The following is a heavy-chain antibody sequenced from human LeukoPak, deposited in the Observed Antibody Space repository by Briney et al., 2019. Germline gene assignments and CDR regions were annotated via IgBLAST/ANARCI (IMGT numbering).Heavy chain of an antibody. J-gene: IGHJ6*03. CDR3: ARHVGIVGATPYYYYYYYMDV. V-gene: IGHV4-30-4*01. Sequence: PSQTLSLTCTVSGGSISSGDYYWSWIRQPPGKGLEWIGYIYYSGSTYYNPSLKSRVTISVDTSKNQFSLKLSSVTAADTAVYYCARHVGIVGATPYYYYYYYMDVWGKGTTVTVSS. CDR2: IYYSGST. CDR1: GGSISSGDYY. D-gene: IGHD1-26*01.